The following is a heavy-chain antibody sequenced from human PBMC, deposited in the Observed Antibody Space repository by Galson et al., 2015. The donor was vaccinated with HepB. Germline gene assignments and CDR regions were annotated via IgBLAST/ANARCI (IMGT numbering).Heavy chain of an antibody. CDR3: ARITAAHYYGMDV. Sequence: PALVKPTQTLTLTCTFSGFSLSTTGMYVAWIRQPPGKALEWLAHIDLDDKESYTTSLKTRLTISKDTSKNQVVLRMTNMDPVDTATYYCARITAAHYYGMDVWGQGTTVSVSS. D-gene: IGHD6-25*01. V-gene: IGHV2-70*01. CDR1: GFSLSTTGMY. J-gene: IGHJ6*02. CDR2: IDLDDKE.